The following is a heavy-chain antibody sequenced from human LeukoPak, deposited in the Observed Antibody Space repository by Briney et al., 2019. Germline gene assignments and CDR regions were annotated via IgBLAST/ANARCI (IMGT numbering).Heavy chain of an antibody. J-gene: IGHJ4*02. D-gene: IGHD6-19*01. Sequence: GESLKISCKGSGYNFTSYWISWVRQMPGKGLEWMGRIDPSDSYTNYSPSFQGHVTISADKSISTAYLQWSSLKASDTAMYYCARHLRRSSGWYGEYYFDYWGQGTLVTVSS. CDR2: IDPSDSYT. V-gene: IGHV5-10-1*01. CDR3: ARHLRRSSGWYGEYYFDY. CDR1: GYNFTSYW.